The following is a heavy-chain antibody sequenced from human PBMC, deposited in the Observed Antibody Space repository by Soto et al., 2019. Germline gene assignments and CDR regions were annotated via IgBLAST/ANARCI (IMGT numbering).Heavy chain of an antibody. Sequence: GGALRLSCAASVCTVSSYSMHWVRQAPGKGLESVAVIQDGGSISYADSVSDRFTMSRDNAKNTVFLEMNSLRPEDTAVYFCARGDGSGSNALGHWGTGTLVTVS. CDR2: IQDGGSI. CDR3: ARGDGSGSNALGH. V-gene: IGHV3-66*01. CDR1: VCTVSSYS. J-gene: IGHJ4*02. D-gene: IGHD3-16*01.